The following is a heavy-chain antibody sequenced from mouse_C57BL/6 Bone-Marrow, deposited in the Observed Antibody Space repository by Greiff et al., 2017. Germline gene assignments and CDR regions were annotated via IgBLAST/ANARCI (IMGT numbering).Heavy chain of an antibody. CDR3: ARQVIYYDYEDAMDY. CDR1: GFTFSSYT. V-gene: IGHV5-9*01. D-gene: IGHD2-4*01. J-gene: IGHJ4*01. CDR2: ISGGGGNT. Sequence: EVKLVESGGGLVKPGGSLKLSCAASGFTFSSYTMSWVRQTPEKRLEWVATISGGGGNTYYPDSVKGRFTISRDNAKNTLYLQMSSLRSEDTALYYCARQVIYYDYEDAMDYWGQGTSVTVSS.